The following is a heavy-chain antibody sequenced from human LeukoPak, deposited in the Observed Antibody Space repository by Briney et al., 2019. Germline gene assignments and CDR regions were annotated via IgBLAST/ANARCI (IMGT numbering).Heavy chain of an antibody. CDR3: AIGADYCFPN. D-gene: IGHD2/OR15-2a*01. J-gene: IGHJ4*02. CDR1: GFTFTCCG. CDR2: ISGSGGRT. V-gene: IGHV3-23*01. Sequence: GGSLRLSCAASGFTFTCCGMTWVRQAPGKGLEWVSGISGSGGRTYYADSVQGRFTISRDNSKNTLYLQMHSLRPEDTALYFCAIGADYCFPNWGQGTLVTVSS.